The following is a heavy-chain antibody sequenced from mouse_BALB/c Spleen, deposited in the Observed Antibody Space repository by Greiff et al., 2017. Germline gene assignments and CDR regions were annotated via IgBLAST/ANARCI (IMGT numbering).Heavy chain of an antibody. J-gene: IGHJ4*01. CDR1: GYAFSSSW. CDR2: IYPGDGDT. V-gene: IGHV1-82*01. CDR3: ARQLGGYAMDY. D-gene: IGHD3-1*01. Sequence: VQLQQSGPELVKPGASVKISCKASGYAFSSSWMNWVKQRPGQGLEWIGRIYPGDGDTNYNGKFKGKATLTADKSSSTAYMQLSSLTSVDSAVYFCARQLGGYAMDYWGQGTSVTVSS.